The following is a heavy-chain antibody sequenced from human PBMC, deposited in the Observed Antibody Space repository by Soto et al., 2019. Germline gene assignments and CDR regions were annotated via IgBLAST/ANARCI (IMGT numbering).Heavy chain of an antibody. V-gene: IGHV1-8*01. D-gene: IGHD1-1*01. Sequence: SSVKVSCKASGYTFTSYDINWVRQATGQGLEWMGWMNPNSGNTGYAQKFQGRGTMTRNTSISTAYMELSSQRSEDTAVYYCASVRLGSPVWFAHGRQGAPATVS. CDR1: GYTFTSYD. CDR2: MNPNSGNT. CDR3: ASVRLGSPVWFAH. J-gene: IGHJ5*01.